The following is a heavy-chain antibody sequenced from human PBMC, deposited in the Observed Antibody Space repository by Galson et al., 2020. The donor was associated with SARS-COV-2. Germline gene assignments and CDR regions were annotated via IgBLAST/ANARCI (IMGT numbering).Heavy chain of an antibody. Sequence: SGPTLVKPTQTLTLTCTFSGFSLSTSGMCVSWIRQPPGKALEWLALIDWDDDKYYSTSLKTRLTISKDTSKNQVVLTMTNMDPVDTATYYGARIPAHNDYDILTGYYRYYYYGMDVWGQGTTVTVSS. V-gene: IGHV2-70*01. CDR3: ARIPAHNDYDILTGYYRYYYYGMDV. J-gene: IGHJ6*02. CDR1: GFSLSTSGMC. CDR2: IDWDDDK. D-gene: IGHD3-9*01.